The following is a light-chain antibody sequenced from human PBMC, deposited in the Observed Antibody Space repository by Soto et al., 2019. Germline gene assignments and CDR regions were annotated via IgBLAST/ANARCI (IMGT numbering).Light chain of an antibody. CDR3: QQRSNWPIT. CDR2: DAS. J-gene: IGKJ5*01. V-gene: IGKV3-11*01. Sequence: NGLTKSLATLSLSPEERARLSCRASQSVSSYLAWYQQKPGQAPRLLIYDASNRATGIPARFSGSGSGTDFTLTISSLEPEDFAVYYCQQRSNWPITFGQGTRLEI. CDR1: QSVSSY.